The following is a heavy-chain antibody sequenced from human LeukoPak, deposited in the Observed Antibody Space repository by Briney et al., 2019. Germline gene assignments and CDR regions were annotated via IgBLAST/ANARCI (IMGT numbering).Heavy chain of an antibody. CDR1: GYTFTSYG. V-gene: IGHV1-18*01. Sequence: ASVKVSCKASGYTFTSYGISWVRQAPGQGLEWMGWNSAYNGNTNYAQKLQGRVTMTTDTSTSTAYMELRSLRSDDTAVYYCASFSIYYYYGMDVWGQGTTVTVSS. CDR3: ASFSIYYYYGMDV. J-gene: IGHJ6*02. CDR2: NSAYNGNT. D-gene: IGHD3-16*02.